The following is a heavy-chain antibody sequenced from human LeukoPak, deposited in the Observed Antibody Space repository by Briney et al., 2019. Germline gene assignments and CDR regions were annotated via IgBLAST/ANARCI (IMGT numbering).Heavy chain of an antibody. D-gene: IGHD3-22*01. CDR2: MNPNSGNT. Sequence: ASVTVSCKASGYTFTSYDINWVRQATGQGLEWMGWMNPNSGNTGYAQKFQGRVTMTRNTSISTAYMELSSLRSEDTAVYYCARVRSYYDSSGYYTTLEYWGQGTLVTVSS. CDR3: ARVRSYYDSSGYYTTLEY. V-gene: IGHV1-8*01. CDR1: GYTFTSYD. J-gene: IGHJ4*02.